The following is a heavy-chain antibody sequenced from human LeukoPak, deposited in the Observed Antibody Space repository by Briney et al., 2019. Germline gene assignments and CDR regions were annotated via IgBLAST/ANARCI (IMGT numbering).Heavy chain of an antibody. Sequence: SETLSLTCTVSGGSISHYFWSWIRQPPGKGLEWIGHIYESGSSSYNPSLKSRVTMSVDTSKNQFSLKLSSVTAADTAVYYCAREVASLDYWGQGTLVTVSS. CDR2: IYESGSS. J-gene: IGHJ4*02. D-gene: IGHD2-21*01. CDR1: GGSISHYF. V-gene: IGHV4-59*12. CDR3: AREVASLDY.